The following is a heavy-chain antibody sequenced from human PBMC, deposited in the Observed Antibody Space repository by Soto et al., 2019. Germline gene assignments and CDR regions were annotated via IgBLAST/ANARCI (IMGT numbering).Heavy chain of an antibody. V-gene: IGHV4-30-2*01. Sequence: SETLSLTCAVSGVSISSGGYSWSWIRQPPGKGLEWIGYIYHSGSTYYNPSLKSRVTISVDRSKNQFSPKLSSVTAADTAVYYCARVIYDYDFWSGYSHGMDVWGQGTTVTVSS. CDR1: GVSISSGGYS. J-gene: IGHJ6*02. CDR2: IYHSGST. D-gene: IGHD3-3*01. CDR3: ARVIYDYDFWSGYSHGMDV.